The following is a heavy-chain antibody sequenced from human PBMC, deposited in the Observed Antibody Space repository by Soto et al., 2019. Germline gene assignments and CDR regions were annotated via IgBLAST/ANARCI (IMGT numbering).Heavy chain of an antibody. D-gene: IGHD2-2*01. CDR3: AKNTFCSSTSCHYYGMDV. CDR2: IPHDGTNK. CDR1: GFSLSSYG. Sequence: GSLRVSCAASGFSLSSYGMHWVRQAPGKGLEWVAVIPHDGTNKYYGDSVKGRFTISRDDSKNTLYLQMNTLRAEDTAVYYCAKNTFCSSTSCHYYGMDVWGQGTTVTVSS. J-gene: IGHJ6*02. V-gene: IGHV3-30*02.